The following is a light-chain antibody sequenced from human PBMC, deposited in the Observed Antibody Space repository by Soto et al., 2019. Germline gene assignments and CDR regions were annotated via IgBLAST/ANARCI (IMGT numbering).Light chain of an antibody. CDR1: NSDVGGYNY. CDR3: SSYTSSSTLP. Sequence: QSALTQPASVSGSPGQSITISCTGTNSDVGGYNYVSWYQQHPGKAPKLMIYDVSNRPSGVSNRFSGSKSGNTASLTISGLQAEDEADYYCSSYTSSSTLPFGGGTKLTVL. V-gene: IGLV2-14*01. J-gene: IGLJ2*01. CDR2: DVS.